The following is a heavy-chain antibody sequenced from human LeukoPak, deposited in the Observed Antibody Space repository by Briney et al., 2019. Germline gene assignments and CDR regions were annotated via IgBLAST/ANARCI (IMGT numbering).Heavy chain of an antibody. V-gene: IGHV3-48*03. CDR1: GFTFSSYE. J-gene: IGHJ4*02. CDR2: ISSSGSTI. Sequence: GGSLRLSCAASGFTFSSYEMNWVRQAPGKGLEWVSYISSSGSTIYYADSVKGRFTISRDNSKNTLYLQMNSLRAEDTAVYYCAKWGRGYLDYWGQGTLVTVSS. CDR3: AKWGRGYLDY. D-gene: IGHD3-16*02.